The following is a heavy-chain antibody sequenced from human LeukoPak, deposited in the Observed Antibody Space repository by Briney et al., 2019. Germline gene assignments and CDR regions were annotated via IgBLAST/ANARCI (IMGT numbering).Heavy chain of an antibody. CDR1: GFSLNTDGEG. D-gene: IGHD3-9*01. CDR2: IYGDDDK. V-gene: IGHV2-5*02. J-gene: IGHJ4*02. Sequence: SGPTLMNPTPSLTLTCTFSGFSLNTDGEGVAWIRQPPGKALEWLALIYGDDDKRYNPPLKTRLTINKDTSKNQVVLTMTNMDPVDTATYYCAHGRYFDWLLSHFDYWGLGTLVTVSS. CDR3: AHGRYFDWLLSHFDY.